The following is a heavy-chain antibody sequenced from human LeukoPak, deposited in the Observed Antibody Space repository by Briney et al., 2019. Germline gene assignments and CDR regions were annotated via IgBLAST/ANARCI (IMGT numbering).Heavy chain of an antibody. V-gene: IGHV3-23*01. Sequence: PGGSLRLSCAASGFTFSSYAMSWVRQAPGKGLEWVSAISGSGGSTYYADSVKGRFTISRDNSKNTLYLQMNSLRAEDTAVYYCAKGLILWFGELDYFDYWGQGTLVTVSS. D-gene: IGHD3-10*01. CDR3: AKGLILWFGELDYFDY. J-gene: IGHJ4*02. CDR2: ISGSGGST. CDR1: GFTFSSYA.